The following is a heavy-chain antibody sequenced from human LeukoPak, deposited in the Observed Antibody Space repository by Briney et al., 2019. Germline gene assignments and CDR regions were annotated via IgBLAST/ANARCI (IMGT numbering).Heavy chain of an antibody. CDR2: IRYDGSNK. CDR3: ARVRYCSGGSCYSWFDY. J-gene: IGHJ4*02. CDR1: GLTFSSYG. V-gene: IGHV3-30*02. Sequence: GGSLRLSCAASGLTFSSYGMHWVRQAPGKGLEWVAFIRYDGSNKYYADSVKGRFTIFRDNAKNSLYLQMNGLRAEDTAVYYCARVRYCSGGSCYSWFDYWGQGTLVTVSS. D-gene: IGHD2-15*01.